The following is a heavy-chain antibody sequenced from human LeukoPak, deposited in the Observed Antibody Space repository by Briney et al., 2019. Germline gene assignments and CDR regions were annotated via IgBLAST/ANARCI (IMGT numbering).Heavy chain of an antibody. V-gene: IGHV3-53*01. CDR3: ARDGRAFDI. D-gene: IGHD3/OR15-3a*01. CDR1: GFTFDDYT. J-gene: IGHJ3*02. Sequence: GGSLRLSCAASGFTFDDYTMHWVRQAPGRGLEWVSVIYSGGSTYYADSVKGRFTISRDNSKNTLYLQMNSLRAEDTAVYYCARDGRAFDIWGQGIMVTVSS. CDR2: IYSGGST.